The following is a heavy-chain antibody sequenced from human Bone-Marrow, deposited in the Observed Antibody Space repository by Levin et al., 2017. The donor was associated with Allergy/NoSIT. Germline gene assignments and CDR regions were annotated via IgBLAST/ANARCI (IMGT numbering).Heavy chain of an antibody. D-gene: IGHD6-13*01. J-gene: IGHJ4*02. CDR3: ARHSQSYSSSWRNY. CDR1: GGSISSTNYY. CDR2: FYHRGST. V-gene: IGHV4-39*01. Sequence: SETLSLTCTVSGGSISSTNYYWGWIRQPPGKGLEWIGTFYHRGSTYYNPSLKSRVTMSVDTSKNQIFLRLTSVTAADTAVYYCARHSQSYSSSWRNYWGQGTLVTVSA.